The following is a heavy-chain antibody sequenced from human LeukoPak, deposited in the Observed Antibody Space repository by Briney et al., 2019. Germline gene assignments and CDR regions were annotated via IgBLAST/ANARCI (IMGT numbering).Heavy chain of an antibody. CDR3: ARFGGTFDY. V-gene: IGHV4-38-2*02. CDR2: IYHSGST. CDR1: GYSISSGYY. J-gene: IGHJ4*02. D-gene: IGHD3-3*01. Sequence: PSETLSLTCTVSGYSISSGYYWGWIRQPPGKGLEWIGSIYHSGSTYYNPSLKSRVTISVDTSKNQFSLKLSSVTAADTAVYYCARFGGTFDYWGQGTLVTVSS.